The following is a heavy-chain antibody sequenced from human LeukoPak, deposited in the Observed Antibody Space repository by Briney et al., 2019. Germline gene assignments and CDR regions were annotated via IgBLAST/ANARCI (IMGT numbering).Heavy chain of an antibody. V-gene: IGHV3-7*01. J-gene: IGHJ4*02. CDR3: TREGAPEYSYGYHFDY. D-gene: IGHD5-18*01. CDR2: IKEDGSQK. Sequence: GGSLRLSFAASRFTFSNYWMSWVRQAPGKGLEWVANIKEDGSQKYYLDSLKGRFTISRDNAKNSLYLQMNSLRAEDTAVYYCTREGAPEYSYGYHFDYWGQGILVTVSS. CDR1: RFTFSNYW.